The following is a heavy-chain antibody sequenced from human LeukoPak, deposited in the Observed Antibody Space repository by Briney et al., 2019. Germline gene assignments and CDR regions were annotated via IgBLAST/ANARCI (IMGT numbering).Heavy chain of an antibody. CDR1: GGTFSSYA. CDR3: ARDSISGYDPTDY. V-gene: IGHV1-18*01. CDR2: ISAYNGNT. Sequence: GSSVKVSCKASGGTFSSYAISWVRQAPGQGLEWMGWISAYNGNTNYAQKLQGRVTMTTDTSTSTAYMELRSLRSDDTAVYYCARDSISGYDPTDYWGQGTLVTVSS. D-gene: IGHD5-12*01. J-gene: IGHJ4*02.